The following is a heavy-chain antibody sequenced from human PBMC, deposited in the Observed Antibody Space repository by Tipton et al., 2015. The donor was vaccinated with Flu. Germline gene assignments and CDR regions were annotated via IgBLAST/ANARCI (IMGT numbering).Heavy chain of an antibody. J-gene: IGHJ5*02. D-gene: IGHD2-21*01. Sequence: QSGPEVKKPGSSVKVFCKASGGTFSGYGLSWLRQAPGQGPEWMGSIVPIIGVANYAQKFEGRITIAADKSTPTAYMELSSLKSEDTAFYYCARSNRYSQYFGAWGQGTLVTVSA. CDR3: ARSNRYSQYFGA. V-gene: IGHV1-69*04. CDR2: IVPIIGVA. CDR1: GGTFSGYG.